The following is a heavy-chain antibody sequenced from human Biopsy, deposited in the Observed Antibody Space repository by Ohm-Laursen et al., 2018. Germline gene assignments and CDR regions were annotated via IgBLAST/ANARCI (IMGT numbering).Heavy chain of an antibody. CDR2: INSMFGTT. Sequence: SSVRVSCKTSGGTFSSFGISWVRQAPGQGLEWMGEINSMFGTTNYAQTFQGRVTITADESTSTAYMEVSSLRSEDTAVYYCAKRGVERGRPLAYWGQGTLVTVSS. V-gene: IGHV1-69*01. CDR3: AKRGVERGRPLAY. J-gene: IGHJ4*02. CDR1: GGTFSSFG. D-gene: IGHD1-1*01.